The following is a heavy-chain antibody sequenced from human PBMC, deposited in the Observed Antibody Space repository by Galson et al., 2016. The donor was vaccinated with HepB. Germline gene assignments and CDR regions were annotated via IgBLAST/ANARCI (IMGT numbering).Heavy chain of an antibody. CDR3: GKHGGFDY. J-gene: IGHJ4*02. CDR1: GFSFGTSG. V-gene: IGHV3-23*01. CDR2: ITRDGETT. D-gene: IGHD3-16*01. Sequence: SLRLSCAASGFSFGTSGMSWRRQSPGRGLEWVSGITRDGETTHYADSVRGRFTISRDNSKNMLYLFMNSLRAEDTAVYYCGKHGGFDYWGQGALVTVSS.